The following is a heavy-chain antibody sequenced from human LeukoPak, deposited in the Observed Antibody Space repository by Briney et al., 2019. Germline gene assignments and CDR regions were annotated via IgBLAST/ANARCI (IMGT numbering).Heavy chain of an antibody. V-gene: IGHV4-59*11. CDR1: GVSITTHY. Sequence: PSETLSLTCTVSGVSITTHYWSWLRQPPGKELEWIAYMTDSETTKNNPSLKSRITLSADTSKNQFSLSLSSVTEADTAAYFCATIKSGYPFGYFDFWGQGILVTVSS. J-gene: IGHJ4*02. CDR3: ATIKSGYPFGYFDF. CDR2: MTDSETT. D-gene: IGHD5-18*01.